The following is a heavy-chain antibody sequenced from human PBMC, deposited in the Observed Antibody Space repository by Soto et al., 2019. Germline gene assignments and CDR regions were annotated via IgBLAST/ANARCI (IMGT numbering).Heavy chain of an antibody. D-gene: IGHD5-12*01. J-gene: IGHJ6*02. Sequence: SVKVSCKASGGTFSSYAISWVRQTPGQGLEWMGGIIPIFGTANYAQKFQGRVTITADKSTSTAYMELSSLRSEDAAVYYCASRGYSGYDLRSYYYYYGMDVWGQGTTVTVSS. CDR1: GGTFSSYA. CDR3: ASRGYSGYDLRSYYYYYGMDV. V-gene: IGHV1-69*06. CDR2: IIPIFGTA.